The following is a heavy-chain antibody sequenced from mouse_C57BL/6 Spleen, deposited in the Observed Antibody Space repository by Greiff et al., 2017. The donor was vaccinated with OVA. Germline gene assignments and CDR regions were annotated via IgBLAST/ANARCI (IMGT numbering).Heavy chain of an antibody. Sequence: HVPLHHPRAAPVNPFSALNLSFTSSFSPYTSYWMQCSKQRPGQGLYLIGEIDPSDSYTNYNQKFKGKATLTVDTSSSTAYMQLSSLTSEDSAVYYCARRSYYSNYPWYFDVWGTGTTVTVSS. D-gene: IGHD2-5*01. CDR1: FSPYTSYW. J-gene: IGHJ1*03. CDR2: IDPSDSYT. V-gene: IGHV1-50*01. CDR3: ARRSYYSNYPWYFDV.